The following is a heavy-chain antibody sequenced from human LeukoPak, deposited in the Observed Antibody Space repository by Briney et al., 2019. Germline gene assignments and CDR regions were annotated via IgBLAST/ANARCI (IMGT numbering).Heavy chain of an antibody. CDR2: IYYSGST. Sequence: PSETLSLTCTVSGGSISSSSYFWGWIRQPPGKGLEWIGSIYYSGSTYYNPSLKSRVTFSLDTSNTQFSLKLSSVTAADTAVYFCARHNPFRPFPYYWGQGTLVTVSS. V-gene: IGHV4-39*01. CDR1: GGSISSSSYF. CDR3: ARHNPFRPFPYY. D-gene: IGHD2/OR15-2a*01. J-gene: IGHJ4*02.